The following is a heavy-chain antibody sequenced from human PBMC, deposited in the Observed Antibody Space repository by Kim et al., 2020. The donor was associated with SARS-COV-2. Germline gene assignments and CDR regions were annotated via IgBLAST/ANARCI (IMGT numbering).Heavy chain of an antibody. CDR2: ISWDGGST. D-gene: IGHD6-19*01. Sequence: GGSLRLSCAASGFTFDDYAMHWVRQAPGKGLEWVSLISWDGGSTYYADSVKGRFTISRDNSKNSLYLQMNSLRAEDTALYYCAKDYQRSSGWYIPYYYYYGMDVWGQGTTVTVSS. CDR3: AKDYQRSSGWYIPYYYYYGMDV. CDR1: GFTFDDYA. V-gene: IGHV3-43D*03. J-gene: IGHJ6*02.